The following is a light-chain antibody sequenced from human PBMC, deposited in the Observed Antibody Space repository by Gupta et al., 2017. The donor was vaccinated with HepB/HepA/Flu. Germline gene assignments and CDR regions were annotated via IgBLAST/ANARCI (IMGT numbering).Light chain of an antibody. V-gene: IGKV2-24*01. J-gene: IGKJ1*01. CDR2: KIS. CDR1: QNRVHRDGKTY. Sequence: TLGHPASISSRSRQNRVHRDGKTYLGWLQQRPGQPPRLLIYKISNRVHGFPDRFSGSGAATDFTLKIRMVEAEDVGVYYCRQDSQFPVTFGQGTKVEIK. CDR3: RQDSQFPVT.